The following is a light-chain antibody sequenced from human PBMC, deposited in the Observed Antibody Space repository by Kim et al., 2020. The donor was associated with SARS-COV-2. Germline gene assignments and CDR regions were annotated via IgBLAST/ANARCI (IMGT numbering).Light chain of an antibody. CDR2: GKN. V-gene: IGLV3-19*01. Sequence: SSELTQDPAVSVALGQTVRITCQGDSLRSYYASWYQQKPGQAPVLVIYGKNNRPSGIPDRFSGSSSGNTASLTITGAQAEDEADYYCKSRDSSGKLVVFG. CDR1: SLRSYY. J-gene: IGLJ2*01. CDR3: KSRDSSGKLVV.